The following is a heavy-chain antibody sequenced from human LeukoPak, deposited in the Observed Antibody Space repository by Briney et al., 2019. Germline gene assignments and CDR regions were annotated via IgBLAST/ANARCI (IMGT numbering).Heavy chain of an antibody. CDR3: ARQGSYGDYARVDF. J-gene: IGHJ4*02. Sequence: SETLSLTCTVSGGSISSYYWTWIRQPPGKGLEWIGYIYYTGSTNYNPSLKSRVTISVDTSKNQFSLNLRSVTAADTAVYYCARQGSYGDYARVDFWGQGTLVTVSS. CDR2: IYYTGST. D-gene: IGHD4-17*01. CDR1: GGSISSYY. V-gene: IGHV4-59*08.